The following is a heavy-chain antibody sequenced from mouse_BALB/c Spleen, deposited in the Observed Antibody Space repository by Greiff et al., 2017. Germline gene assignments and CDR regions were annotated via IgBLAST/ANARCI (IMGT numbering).Heavy chain of an antibody. Sequence: VQLQQSGPELVKPGASVKISCKASGYTFTDYNMHWVKQSHGKSLEWIGYIYPYNGGTGYNQKFKSKATLTVDNSSSTAYMELRSLKSEDSAVYFCAREGAYYRYDVGVRNYFDYWGQGTTLTVSS. D-gene: IGHD2-14*01. CDR2: IYPYNGGT. V-gene: IGHV1S29*02. CDR1: GYTFTDYN. J-gene: IGHJ2*01. CDR3: AREGAYYRYDVGVRNYFDY.